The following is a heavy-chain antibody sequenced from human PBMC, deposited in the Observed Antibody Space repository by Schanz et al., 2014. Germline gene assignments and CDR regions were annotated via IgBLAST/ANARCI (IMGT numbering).Heavy chain of an antibody. CDR2: INTNNGDP. CDR3: ARGGVVVVTAALNWFDP. V-gene: IGHV7-4-1*02. CDR1: GYTFTSFA. J-gene: IGHJ5*02. Sequence: QVQLVQSGSELKKPGASVKVSCKASGYTFTSFAMNWVRQAPGQGLEWMGWINTNNGDPTYAQGFTGRFVFSLDTSVSTAYLQISSLKAEDTAVYYCARGGVVVVTAALNWFDPWGQGTLVPVSS. D-gene: IGHD2-15*01.